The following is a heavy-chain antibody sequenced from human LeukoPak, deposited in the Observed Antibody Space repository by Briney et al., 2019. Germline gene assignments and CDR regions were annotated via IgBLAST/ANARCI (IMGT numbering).Heavy chain of an antibody. Sequence: PSETLSLTCTVSGGSISSSSYYWGWIRQPPGKGLEWIGSIYYSGSTYYNPSLKSRVTISVDTSKNQFSLKLSSVTAADAAVYYCARGKYTAMVTHALWGQGTMVTVSS. CDR2: IYYSGST. CDR1: GGSISSSSYY. V-gene: IGHV4-39*07. CDR3: ARGKYTAMVTHAL. D-gene: IGHD5-18*01. J-gene: IGHJ3*01.